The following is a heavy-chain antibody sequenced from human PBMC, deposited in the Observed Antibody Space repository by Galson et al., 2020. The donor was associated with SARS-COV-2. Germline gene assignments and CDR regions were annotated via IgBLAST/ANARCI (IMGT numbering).Heavy chain of an antibody. CDR2: ISSSSEAI. CDR3: ARPQGPTIRWGNGLDV. D-gene: IGHD1-26*01. Sequence: GGSLRLSCEASGLTLSSSSMGWVRQAPGKGLEWVSSISSSSEAIYYADSVKGRFTISRDNAKNSLYLQMNTLRAEDSAVYYCARPQGPTIRWGNGLDVWGQGTTVTVSS. CDR1: GLTLSSSS. J-gene: IGHJ6*02. V-gene: IGHV3-21*01.